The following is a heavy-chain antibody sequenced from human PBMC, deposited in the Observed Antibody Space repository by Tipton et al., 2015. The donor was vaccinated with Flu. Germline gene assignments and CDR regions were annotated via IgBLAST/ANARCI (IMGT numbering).Heavy chain of an antibody. CDR2: ISSSGSTI. V-gene: IGHV3-48*03. Sequence: SLRLSCAASGFTFSSYEMNWVRQAPGTGLEWVSYISSSGSTIFYADSVRGRFTISRDNAKNSLYLQMNSLRAEDTAVYYCAVSAFDYWGQGTLVTVSP. D-gene: IGHD4-11*01. CDR1: GFTFSSYE. J-gene: IGHJ4*02. CDR3: AVSAFDY.